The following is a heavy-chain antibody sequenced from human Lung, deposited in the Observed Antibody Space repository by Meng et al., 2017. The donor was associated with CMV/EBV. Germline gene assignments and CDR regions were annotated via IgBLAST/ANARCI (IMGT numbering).Heavy chain of an antibody. Sequence: GEXXKISCKGSGYXFTSYWIGWVRQMPGKGLEWMGIIYPGDSDTRYSPSFQGQVTISADKSISTAYLQWSSLKTSDTAMYYCARLKNYYDSSGYLNDAFDIWXQGTXVTVSS. V-gene: IGHV5-51*01. CDR2: IYPGDSDT. D-gene: IGHD3-22*01. J-gene: IGHJ3*02. CDR3: ARLKNYYDSSGYLNDAFDI. CDR1: GYXFTSYW.